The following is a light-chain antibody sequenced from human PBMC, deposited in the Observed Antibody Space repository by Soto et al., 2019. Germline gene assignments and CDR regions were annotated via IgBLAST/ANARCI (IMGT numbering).Light chain of an antibody. Sequence: EIVLTQSPATLSLSPGERATLSCRASQSVSSNLAWYQQKPGQAPRLLIYGASTRAAGFPARFSGSGSGTDFTLTISSLQSEDFAVYYCQQYDNWPWTFGQGTRWIS. CDR2: GAS. CDR1: QSVSSN. V-gene: IGKV3-15*01. CDR3: QQYDNWPWT. J-gene: IGKJ1*01.